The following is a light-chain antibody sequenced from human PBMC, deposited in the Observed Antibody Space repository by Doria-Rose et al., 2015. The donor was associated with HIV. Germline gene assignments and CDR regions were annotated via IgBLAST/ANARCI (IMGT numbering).Light chain of an antibody. Sequence: TQSPSSFSASTGDRVTITCRASQGNSSYLAWYQQKPGKAPNLLIYAASTLQSGVPSRFGGSGSGTDFTLTISCLQSEDFATYYCQQYYSYPRAFGQGTRLEIK. CDR1: QGNSSY. V-gene: IGKV1-8*01. J-gene: IGKJ5*01. CDR3: QQYYSYPRA. CDR2: AAS.